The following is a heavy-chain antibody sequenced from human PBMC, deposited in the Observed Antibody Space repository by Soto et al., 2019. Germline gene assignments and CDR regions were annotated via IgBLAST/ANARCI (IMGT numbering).Heavy chain of an antibody. J-gene: IGHJ4*02. Sequence: GGSLRLSCAASGFTFSSYAMSWVRQAPGKGLEWVSAISGSGGSTYYADSVKGRFTISRDNSKNTLYLQTNSLRAEDTAVYYCAKVSGSLITMIVVVEEYYFDYWGQGTLVTVSS. D-gene: IGHD3-22*01. CDR1: GFTFSSYA. V-gene: IGHV3-23*01. CDR3: AKVSGSLITMIVVVEEYYFDY. CDR2: ISGSGGST.